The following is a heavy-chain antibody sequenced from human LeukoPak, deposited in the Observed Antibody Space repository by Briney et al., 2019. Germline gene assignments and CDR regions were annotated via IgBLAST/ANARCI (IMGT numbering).Heavy chain of an antibody. D-gene: IGHD4-17*01. Sequence: PSETLSLTCTVSTGSISSGDYYWSWIRQHPGKGLEWIGYIYYSGSTHYSPSLRSRVSISVDTSKNQFSLEVSSVTAADTAVYYCARTLVTTTSMSFGYWGQGTLVTVSS. CDR1: TGSISSGDYY. J-gene: IGHJ4*02. V-gene: IGHV4-31*03. CDR2: IYYSGST. CDR3: ARTLVTTTSMSFGY.